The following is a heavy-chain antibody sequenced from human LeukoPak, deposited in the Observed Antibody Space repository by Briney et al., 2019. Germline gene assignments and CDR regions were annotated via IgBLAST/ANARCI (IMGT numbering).Heavy chain of an antibody. CDR2: MNPNSGNT. Sequence: ASVKVSCKASGYTFTSYDINWVRQATGQGLEWMGWMNPNSGNTGYAQKFQGRVTMTRNTSISTAYMELSSLRSEDTAVYYCAISSAMVTSWVYRGQGTLVTVSS. CDR1: GYTFTSYD. J-gene: IGHJ4*02. V-gene: IGHV1-8*01. CDR3: AISSAMVTSWVY. D-gene: IGHD5-18*01.